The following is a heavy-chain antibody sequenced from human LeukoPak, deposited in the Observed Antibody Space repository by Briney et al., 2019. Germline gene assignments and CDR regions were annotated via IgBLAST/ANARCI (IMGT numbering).Heavy chain of an antibody. CDR1: GYTFISYG. CDR3: ATDSNPGSGWDWFDP. J-gene: IGHJ5*02. Sequence: ASVKVSCKASGYTFISYGISWVRQAPGQGLEWMGWISGYNGNTKYAQKFQGRVTMTEDTSTDTAYMELSSLRSEDTAVYYCATDSNPGSGWDWFDPWGQGTLVTVSS. D-gene: IGHD6-19*01. V-gene: IGHV1-18*01. CDR2: ISGYNGNT.